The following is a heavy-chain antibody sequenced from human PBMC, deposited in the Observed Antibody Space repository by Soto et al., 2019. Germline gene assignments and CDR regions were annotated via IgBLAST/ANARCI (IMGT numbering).Heavy chain of an antibody. CDR3: ARRGLTRIPL. D-gene: IGHD3-9*01. CDR1: GDSISNSNYY. J-gene: IGHJ4*02. Sequence: PSETLSLTCTVSGDSISNSNYYWVWIRQPPGKGLEWIGSIYYGGTTYYSPSLKSRASISVDTSNYQFSLRLTSVTATDTAVYFCARRGLTRIPLWGQGKLVTVSS. CDR2: IYYGGTT. V-gene: IGHV4-39*01.